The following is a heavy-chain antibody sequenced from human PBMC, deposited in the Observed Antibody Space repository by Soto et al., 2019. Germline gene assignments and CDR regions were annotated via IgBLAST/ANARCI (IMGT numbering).Heavy chain of an antibody. CDR1: GGSISSGGYS. J-gene: IGHJ4*02. CDR3: ARSSIIGGDREFDY. CDR2: IYHSGST. D-gene: IGHD3-3*01. V-gene: IGHV4-30-2*01. Sequence: QLQLQESGSGLVKPSQTLSLTCAVSGGSISSGGYSWSWIRQPPGKGLEWIGYIYHSGSTYYNPSLKSRVTISVDRSKNQFSLKLSSVTAADTAVYYCARSSIIGGDREFDYWGQGTLVTVSS.